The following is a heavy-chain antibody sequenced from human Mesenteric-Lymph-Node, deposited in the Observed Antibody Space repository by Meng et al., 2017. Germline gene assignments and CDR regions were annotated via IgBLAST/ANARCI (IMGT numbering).Heavy chain of an antibody. CDR1: GGSISSGGYY. CDR2: IYYSGST. V-gene: IGHV4-31*03. CDR3: ARGPSRWLQFSFDY. Sequence: QVQLQEPGPGLVKPSQTLSLTCTVSGGSISSGGYYWSWIRQHPGKGLEWIGYIYYSGSTYYNPSLKSRVTISVDTSKNQFSLKLRSVTAADTAVYYCARGPSRWLQFSFDYWGQGTLVTVSS. D-gene: IGHD5-24*01. J-gene: IGHJ4*02.